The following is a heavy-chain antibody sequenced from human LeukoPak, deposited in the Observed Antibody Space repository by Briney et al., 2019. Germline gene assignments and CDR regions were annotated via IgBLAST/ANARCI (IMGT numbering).Heavy chain of an antibody. J-gene: IGHJ3*02. V-gene: IGHV1-2*02. Sequence: ASVKVSCKASGYTFTGYYMHWVRQAPGQGLEWMGWINPNSGGTNYAQKFQGRVTMTRDMSTSTVYMELSSLRSEDTAVYYCARPLHDNNDYSIVDAFDIWGQGTMVTVSS. CDR3: ARPLHDNNDYSIVDAFDI. CDR1: GYTFTGYY. D-gene: IGHD3-22*01. CDR2: INPNSGGT.